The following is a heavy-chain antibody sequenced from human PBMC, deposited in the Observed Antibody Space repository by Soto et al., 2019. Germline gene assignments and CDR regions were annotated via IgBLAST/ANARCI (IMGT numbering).Heavy chain of an antibody. D-gene: IGHD6-19*01. CDR3: AKDYQRPYSRGWGAFDI. V-gene: IGHV3-30*18. J-gene: IGHJ3*02. CDR2: ISYDGSNK. CDR1: GFTFSSYG. Sequence: QVQLVESGGGVVKPGRSLRLSCAASGFTFSSYGMHWVRQAPGKGLEWVAVISYDGSNKYYADSVKGRFTISRDNSKNTLYLQMNSLRAEDTAVYYCAKDYQRPYSRGWGAFDIWGQGTMVTVSS.